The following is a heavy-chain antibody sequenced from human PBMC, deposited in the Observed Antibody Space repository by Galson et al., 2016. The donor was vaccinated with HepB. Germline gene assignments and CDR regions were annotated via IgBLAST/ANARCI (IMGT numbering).Heavy chain of an antibody. CDR2: ISAYSGNT. J-gene: IGHJ6*02. D-gene: IGHD6-6*01. Sequence: SVKVSCKASGYTFTSYGISWVRQAPGQGFEWMGWISAYSGNTNYAQKLQGRVTLTTDTSTSTAYMELRSLRSDDTAVYYCAREYRRSPWVYNYYGLDVWGQGTTVSVSS. V-gene: IGHV1-18*01. CDR3: AREYRRSPWVYNYYGLDV. CDR1: GYTFTSYG.